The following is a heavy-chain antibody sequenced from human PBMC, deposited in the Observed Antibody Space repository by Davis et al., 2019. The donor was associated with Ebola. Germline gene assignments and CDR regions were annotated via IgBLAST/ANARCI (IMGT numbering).Heavy chain of an antibody. CDR2: ISSDSDYI. CDR1: GFTFSTYS. V-gene: IGHV3-21*01. D-gene: IGHD3-22*01. Sequence: GESLKISCAASGFTFSTYSMSWVRQAPGKGLEWVSSISSDSDYIYYADSVKGRFTISRDNAKNSLYLQMNSLRAEDTAVYYCARDELKYYYDSSGYGTADAFDIWGQGTMVTVSS. J-gene: IGHJ3*02. CDR3: ARDELKYYYDSSGYGTADAFDI.